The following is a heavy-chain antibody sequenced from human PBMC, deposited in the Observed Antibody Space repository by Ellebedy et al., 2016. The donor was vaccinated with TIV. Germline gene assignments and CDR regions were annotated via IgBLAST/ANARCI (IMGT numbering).Heavy chain of an antibody. V-gene: IGHV1-2*02. D-gene: IGHD3-3*01. Sequence: ASVKVSCKASGYTFTGYFMRWVRQAPGQGLEWVGWINPDSGGTNYGQKFQGRCSMTRDTSISTVHMDLSSLRSDDTAVYYCARGDSFGRSFDYWGHGSLVTVSS. CDR2: INPDSGGT. J-gene: IGHJ4*01. CDR3: ARGDSFGRSFDY. CDR1: GYTFTGYF.